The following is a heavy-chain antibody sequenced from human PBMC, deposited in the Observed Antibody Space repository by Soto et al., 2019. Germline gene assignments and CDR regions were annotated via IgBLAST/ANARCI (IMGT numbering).Heavy chain of an antibody. V-gene: IGHV4-30-2*06. CDR2: TYQSGSA. CDR1: GGSITSGGYS. J-gene: IGHJ6*02. Sequence: SETLSLTCTVSGGSITSGGYSWTWIRQSPGKGLEWIGYTYQSGSAYYNPSLKSRVTISVDRSKNQFSLNLTSVTAADTAVYYCARDYYGMDVWGQGTRVTVSS. CDR3: ARDYYGMDV.